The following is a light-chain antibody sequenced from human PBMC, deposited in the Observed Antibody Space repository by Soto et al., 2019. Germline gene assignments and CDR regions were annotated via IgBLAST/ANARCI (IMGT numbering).Light chain of an antibody. CDR1: SGHSSYA. CDR3: QTWGTGIRV. V-gene: IGLV4-69*01. CDR2: LNSDGSH. J-gene: IGLJ1*01. Sequence: QLVLTQSPSASASLGASVKLTCTLSSGHSSYAIAWHQQQPEKGPRYLMKLNSDGSHSKGDGIPDRFSGSSSGAERYLTISSLQSEDEADYYCQTWGTGIRVFGTETNLTVL.